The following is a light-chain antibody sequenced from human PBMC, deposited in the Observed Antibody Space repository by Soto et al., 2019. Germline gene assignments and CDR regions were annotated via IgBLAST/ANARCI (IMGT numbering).Light chain of an antibody. CDR1: QSVSSSY. V-gene: IGKV3-20*01. Sequence: IVLTQSPCTLSLSPGERATLSCRASQSVSSSYLAWYQQKPGQAPRLLIYGASKRATGFPARFSGSGSGTDFTLTISSLEPEDFAVYYCQQYGSSGTFGQGTKVDIK. J-gene: IGKJ1*01. CDR3: QQYGSSGT. CDR2: GAS.